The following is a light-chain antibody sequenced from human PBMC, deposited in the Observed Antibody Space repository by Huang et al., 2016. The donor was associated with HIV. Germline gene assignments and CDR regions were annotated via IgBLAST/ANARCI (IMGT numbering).Light chain of an antibody. CDR1: QSLLHSNGYNY. V-gene: IGKV2-28*01. CDR3: MEALKTPYT. Sequence: DIVMIQSPLSLSVTPGEPASISCRSSQSLLHSNGYNYLDWYLQKPGQSPQLLIYFGSSRAAGVPDRFSGGGSGTRFSLNISRVEAEDAGIYYCMEALKTPYTFGQGTKLEIK. J-gene: IGKJ2*01. CDR2: FGS.